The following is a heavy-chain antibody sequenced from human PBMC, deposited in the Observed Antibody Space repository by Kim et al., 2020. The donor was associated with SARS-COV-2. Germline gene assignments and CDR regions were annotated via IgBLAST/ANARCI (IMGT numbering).Heavy chain of an antibody. CDR2: INHSGST. CDR3: ARGSVVVAATPYWFDP. J-gene: IGHJ5*02. V-gene: IGHV4-34*01. Sequence: SETLSLTCAVYGGSFSGYYWSWIRQPPGKGLEWIGEINHSGSTNYNPSLNSRVTISVDTSKNQFSLKLSSVTAADTAVYYCARGSVVVAATPYWFDPWG. CDR1: GGSFSGYY. D-gene: IGHD2-15*01.